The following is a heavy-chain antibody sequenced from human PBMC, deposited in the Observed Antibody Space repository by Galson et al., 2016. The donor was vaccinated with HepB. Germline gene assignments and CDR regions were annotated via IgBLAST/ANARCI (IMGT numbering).Heavy chain of an antibody. CDR3: AKDGGDYIGGTYRYTLDAFDV. CDR1: GFTFNTYN. Sequence: SLRLPCAASGFTFNTYNMNWVRQTPGKGLELVSSITISSSSINYTDSVKGRFTISRDNAKNSLYLQMNSLRAEATAIYYYAKDGGDYIGGTYRYTLDAFDVWGQGTMVAVSS. J-gene: IGHJ3*01. V-gene: IGHV3-21*01. D-gene: IGHD3-16*02. CDR2: ITISSSSI.